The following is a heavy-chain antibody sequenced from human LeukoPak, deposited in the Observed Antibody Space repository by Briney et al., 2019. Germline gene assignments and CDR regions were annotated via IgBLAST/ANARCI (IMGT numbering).Heavy chain of an antibody. J-gene: IGHJ4*02. CDR3: ARVYCSSTSCYTGFDY. CDR1: GGSISSYY. D-gene: IGHD2-2*02. V-gene: IGHV4-4*07. Sequence: TSETLSLICTVSGGSISSYYWSWIRQPAGKGLEWIGRIYTSGSTNYNPSLKSRVTMSVDTSKNQFSLKLSSVTAADTAVYYCARVYCSSTSCYTGFDYWGQGTLVTVSS. CDR2: IYTSGST.